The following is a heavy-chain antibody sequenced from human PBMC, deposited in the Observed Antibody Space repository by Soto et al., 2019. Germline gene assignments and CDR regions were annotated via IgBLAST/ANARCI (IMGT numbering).Heavy chain of an antibody. V-gene: IGHV2-5*02. CDR3: AHSRGYCGGDCYSPFDY. J-gene: IGHJ4*02. Sequence: QITLKESGPTLVKPTQTLTLTCTFSGFSLSTSGVGVGWIRQPPGKALEWLALIYWDDDKRYSPSLKSRLTITKDTSKNQVVLTMTNMDPVDTATYYCAHSRGYCGGDCYSPFDYWGQGTLVTVSS. CDR2: IYWDDDK. D-gene: IGHD2-21*02. CDR1: GFSLSTSGVG.